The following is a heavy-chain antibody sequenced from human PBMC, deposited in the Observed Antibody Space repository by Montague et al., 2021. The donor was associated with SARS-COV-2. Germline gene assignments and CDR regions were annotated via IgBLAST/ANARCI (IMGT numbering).Heavy chain of an antibody. V-gene: IGHV4-4*07. J-gene: IGHJ3*02. CDR2: IYTSGST. CDR3: ARGPFGMGAFDI. Sequence: SETLSLTCTVSGGSISSYYWSWIRQPAGKGLEWIGLIYTSGSTNYNPSLKSRVTMSLDTSKNQFSLKLRSVTAADTAVYYCARGPFGMGAFDIWGQGTMTVSS. CDR1: GGSISSYY. D-gene: IGHD1-14*01.